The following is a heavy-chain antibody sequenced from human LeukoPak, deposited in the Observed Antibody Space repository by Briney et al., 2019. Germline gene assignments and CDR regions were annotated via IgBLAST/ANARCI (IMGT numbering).Heavy chain of an antibody. J-gene: IGHJ3*02. Sequence: GGSLRLSCAASGFTFSSNWMNWVRQAPGKGLEWVANIKEDGSEKYYADSVKGRFTISRDNSKNLLYLQMNSLRAEDTALYYCARGEDYYDSSGLPHDAFDIWGQGTMVTVSS. V-gene: IGHV3-7*01. CDR2: IKEDGSEK. CDR1: GFTFSSNW. D-gene: IGHD3-22*01. CDR3: ARGEDYYDSSGLPHDAFDI.